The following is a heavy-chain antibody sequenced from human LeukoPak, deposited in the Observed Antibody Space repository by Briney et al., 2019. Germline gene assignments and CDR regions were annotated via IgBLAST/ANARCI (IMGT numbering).Heavy chain of an antibody. CDR2: INHSGST. CDR1: GGSFSGYY. D-gene: IGHD2-2*02. CDR3: ASPVYPGPQYFQH. V-gene: IGHV4-34*01. Sequence: SETLSLTCAVYGGSFSGYYWSWIRQPPGKGLEWIGEINHSGSTNYNPSLKGRVTISVDTSKNQFSLKLSSVTAADTAVYYCASPVYPGPQYFQHWGQGTLVTVSS. J-gene: IGHJ1*01.